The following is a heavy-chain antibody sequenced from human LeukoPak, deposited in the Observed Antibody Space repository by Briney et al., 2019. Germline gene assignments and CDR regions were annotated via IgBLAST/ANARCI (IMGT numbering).Heavy chain of an antibody. CDR1: GGSISSYY. V-gene: IGHV4-59*01. CDR2: IYYSGST. Sequence: PSETLSLTCTVSGGSISSYYWSWIRQPPGKGLEWIGYIYYSGSTNYNPSLKSRVTISVDTSKNQFSLKLSSVTAADTAVYYCARGIGWFGELKNWFDPWGQGTLATVSS. D-gene: IGHD3-10*01. J-gene: IGHJ5*02. CDR3: ARGIGWFGELKNWFDP.